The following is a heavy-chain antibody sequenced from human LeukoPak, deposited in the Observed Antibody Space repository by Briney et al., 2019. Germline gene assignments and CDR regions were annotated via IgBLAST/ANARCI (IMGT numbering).Heavy chain of an antibody. V-gene: IGHV3-20*01. D-gene: IGHD6-19*01. CDR3: ARDGRSGWQSDY. Sequence: GGSLRLSCAASGFTFDDYGMSWVRQGPGKGLEWVAGIYSNGGSAAYADSVKGRFTISRDNAKKSLYLQMNSLRAEDTALYHCARDGRSGWQSDYWGQGTLVTVSS. J-gene: IGHJ4*02. CDR1: GFTFDDYG. CDR2: IYSNGGSA.